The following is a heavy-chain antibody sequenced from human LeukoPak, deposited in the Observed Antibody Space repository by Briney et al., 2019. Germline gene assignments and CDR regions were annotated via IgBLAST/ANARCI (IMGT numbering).Heavy chain of an antibody. CDR3: ARGYDILTDYYGYYY. V-gene: IGHV3-53*01. Sequence: GGSLRLSCAASGFTVSSNYMSWVRQAPGKGLEWVSVIYSGGSTYYADSVKGRFTISRDNSKNTLYLQMNSLRAEDTAVYYCARGYDILTDYYGYYYWGQGTLVTVSS. D-gene: IGHD3-9*01. J-gene: IGHJ4*02. CDR1: GFTVSSNY. CDR2: IYSGGST.